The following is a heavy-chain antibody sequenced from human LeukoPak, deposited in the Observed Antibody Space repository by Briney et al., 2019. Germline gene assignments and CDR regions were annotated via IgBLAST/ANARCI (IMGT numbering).Heavy chain of an antibody. CDR1: GYSFTSYW. D-gene: IGHD2-2*01. Sequence: GESLKISCKGCGYSFTSYWIGWVRQMPGKGLEWMGIIYPGDSDTRYSPSFQGQVTISADKSISTAYLQWSSLKASDTAMYYCARQAVPAAIWFDPWGQGTLVTVSS. CDR3: ARQAVPAAIWFDP. V-gene: IGHV5-51*01. CDR2: IYPGDSDT. J-gene: IGHJ5*02.